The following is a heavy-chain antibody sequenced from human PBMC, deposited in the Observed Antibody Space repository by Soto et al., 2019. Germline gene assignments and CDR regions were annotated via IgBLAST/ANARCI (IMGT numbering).Heavy chain of an antibody. D-gene: IGHD2-21*01. Sequence: SETLSLTCAVSGGSVSSTNWWSWVRQSPGKGLEWIGDIYHIGSTNYNPSLRGRVTISVDKSNNQFSLTLKDVTAADTAVYYCATLSSRSEVTVLHIPTWGQGTLVTVSS. CDR1: GGSVSSTNW. J-gene: IGHJ5*02. CDR2: IYHIGST. V-gene: IGHV4-4*02. CDR3: ATLSSRSEVTVLHIPT.